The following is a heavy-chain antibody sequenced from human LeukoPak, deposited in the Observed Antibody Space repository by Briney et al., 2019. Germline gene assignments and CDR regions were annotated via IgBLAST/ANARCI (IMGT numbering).Heavy chain of an antibody. V-gene: IGHV3-23*01. CDR3: AKGDAGGFDY. D-gene: IGHD3-10*01. J-gene: IGHJ4*02. CDR2: ISGSGGST. Sequence: GGSLRLSCAASGFTFSSHGMHWVRQAPGKGLEWVSVISGSGGSTYYADSVKGRFTISRDNSKNTLHLQMNSLRVEDTAVYYCAKGDAGGFDYWGQGTLVTVSS. CDR1: GFTFSSHG.